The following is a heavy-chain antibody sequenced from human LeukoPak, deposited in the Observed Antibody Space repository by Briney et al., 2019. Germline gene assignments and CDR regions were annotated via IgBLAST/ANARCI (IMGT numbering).Heavy chain of an antibody. Sequence: GSSVKVSCKASGGTFSSYAISWVRQAPGQGLEWMGGIIPIFGTANYAQKFQGRVTITADESTSTVYMELSSLRSEDTAVYYCAREGYYYDSSGTRKNWFDPWGQGTLVTVSS. V-gene: IGHV1-69*01. J-gene: IGHJ5*02. CDR3: AREGYYYDSSGTRKNWFDP. CDR2: IIPIFGTA. CDR1: GGTFSSYA. D-gene: IGHD3-22*01.